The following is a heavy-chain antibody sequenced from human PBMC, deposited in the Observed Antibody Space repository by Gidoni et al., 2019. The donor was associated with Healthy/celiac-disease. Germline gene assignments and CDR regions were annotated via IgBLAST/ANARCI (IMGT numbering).Heavy chain of an antibody. D-gene: IGHD6-6*01. J-gene: IGHJ4*02. V-gene: IGHV3-49*05. CDR3: TRKTYSSSGGFDY. Sequence: VQLVESGGGLVMPGRSLRLSCTDSGFTFGDYAMSWFRQAPGKGLEWVGFIRSKAYGGTTEYAASVKGRFTISRDDSKSIAYLQMNSLKTEDTAVYYCTRKTYSSSGGFDYWGQGTLVTVSS. CDR1: GFTFGDYA. CDR2: IRSKAYGGTT.